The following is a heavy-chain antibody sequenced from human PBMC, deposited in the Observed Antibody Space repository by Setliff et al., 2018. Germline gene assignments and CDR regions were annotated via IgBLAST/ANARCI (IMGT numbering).Heavy chain of an antibody. CDR1: GYTFTSYG. D-gene: IGHD6-13*01. V-gene: IGHV1-18*01. Sequence: ASVKVSCKASGYTFTSYGISWVRQAPGQGLEWMGWISIYNGNTNYAQKLQGRVTMTTDTSTSTAYMELRSLRSDDTAVYYCARGIAAVGTSYYFDYWSQGTLVTVSS. CDR3: ARGIAAVGTSYYFDY. CDR2: ISIYNGNT. J-gene: IGHJ4*02.